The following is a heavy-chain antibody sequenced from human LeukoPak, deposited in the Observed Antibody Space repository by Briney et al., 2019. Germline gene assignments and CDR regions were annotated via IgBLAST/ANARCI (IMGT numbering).Heavy chain of an antibody. CDR3: ARERRYCSSTSCYYYYYYMDV. J-gene: IGHJ6*03. CDR1: GYTFTGYY. Sequence: GASVKVSCKASGYTFTGYYIHWVRQAPGQGLEWMGWINPNSGGTNYAQKLQGRVTMTTDTSTSTAYMELRSLRSDDTAVYYCARERRYCSSTSCYYYYYYMDVWGKGTTVTISS. D-gene: IGHD2-2*01. V-gene: IGHV1-2*02. CDR2: INPNSGGT.